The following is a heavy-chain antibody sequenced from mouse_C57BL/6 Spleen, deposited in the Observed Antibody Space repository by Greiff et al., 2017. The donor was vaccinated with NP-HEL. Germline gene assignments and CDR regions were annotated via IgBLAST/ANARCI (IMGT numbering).Heavy chain of an antibody. V-gene: IGHV1-72*01. CDR2: IDPNSGGT. D-gene: IGHD2-4*01. J-gene: IGHJ4*01. CDR3: ATAMITTDYAMDY. CDR1: GYTFTSYW. Sequence: VQLQQPGAELVKPGASVKLSCKASGYTFTSYWMHWVKQRPGRGLEWIGRIDPNSGGTKYNEKFKSKATLTVDKPSSTAYMQLSSLTSEDSAVYYWATAMITTDYAMDYWGQGTSGTVSS.